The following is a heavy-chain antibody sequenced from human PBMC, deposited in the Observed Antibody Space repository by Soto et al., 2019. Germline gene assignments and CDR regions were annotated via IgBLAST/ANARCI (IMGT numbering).Heavy chain of an antibody. Sequence: SETLSLTCTVSGDSISSGGYYWSWIRQHPGKGLEWIGYIYDNGGAYYSPTLKGRVVISVDRSEDQFSLRLSSVTAADTAVDYCARVKGGTTRRAFDSWGQGTLVTVSS. J-gene: IGHJ4*02. D-gene: IGHD1-7*01. CDR3: ARVKGGTTRRAFDS. CDR2: IYDNGGA. CDR1: GDSISSGGYY. V-gene: IGHV4-31*03.